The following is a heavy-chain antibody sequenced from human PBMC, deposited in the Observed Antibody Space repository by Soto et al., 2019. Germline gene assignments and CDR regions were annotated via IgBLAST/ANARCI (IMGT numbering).Heavy chain of an antibody. Sequence: GGSLRLSCAASGFTVSSNYMSWVRQAPGKGLEWVSVIYSGGSTYYADSVKGRFTISRHNSKNTLYLQMNSLRAEDTAVYYCARVLCNWNSHGAFDIWGQGTMVTVSS. CDR3: ARVLCNWNSHGAFDI. CDR1: GFTVSSNY. J-gene: IGHJ3*02. D-gene: IGHD1-7*01. V-gene: IGHV3-53*04. CDR2: IYSGGST.